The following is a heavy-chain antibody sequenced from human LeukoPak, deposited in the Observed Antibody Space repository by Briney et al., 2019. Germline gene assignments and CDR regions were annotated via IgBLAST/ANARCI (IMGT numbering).Heavy chain of an antibody. V-gene: IGHV4-39*01. Sequence: SETLSLTCTVSGGSISSSTFHWGWIRQPPGKGLEWIGSIYYSGSTYYNPSLKSRVTISVDTSKNQFSLKLTSVTAADTAVYYCARAPLRYCSSTSCRDYWGQGTLVTVSS. CDR3: ARAPLRYCSSTSCRDY. CDR1: GGSISSSTFH. D-gene: IGHD2-2*01. CDR2: IYYSGST. J-gene: IGHJ4*02.